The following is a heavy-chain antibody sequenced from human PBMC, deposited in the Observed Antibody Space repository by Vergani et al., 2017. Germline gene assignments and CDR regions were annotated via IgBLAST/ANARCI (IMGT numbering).Heavy chain of an antibody. CDR2: MNPNSGGT. Sequence: QVQLVQSGAEVKKPGASVKVSCKASGYTFTSYDINWVRQATGQGLEWMGWMNPNSGGTNYAQKFQGRVTMTRDTSISTAYMGLSRLRTDDTAVYYCAGGGMMGGYSSSSNLLDYWGQGTLVTVSS. CDR1: GYTFTSYD. D-gene: IGHD6-6*01. J-gene: IGHJ4*02. V-gene: IGHV1-2*02. CDR3: AGGGMMGGYSSSSNLLDY.